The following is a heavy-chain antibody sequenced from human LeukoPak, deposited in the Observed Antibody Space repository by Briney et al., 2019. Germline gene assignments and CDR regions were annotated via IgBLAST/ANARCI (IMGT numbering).Heavy chain of an antibody. CDR2: IYTSGST. CDR1: GGAISSYH. J-gene: IGHJ4*02. Sequence: PSETLSLTCTVSGGAISSYHWSWIRQPAGKGLEWIGRIYTSGSTNYNPSLKSRVTMSVDTSKNQFSLKLSSLTAADTAVYYCARGNWNTGFDYWGQGTLVTVSS. V-gene: IGHV4-4*07. CDR3: ARGNWNTGFDY. D-gene: IGHD1/OR15-1a*01.